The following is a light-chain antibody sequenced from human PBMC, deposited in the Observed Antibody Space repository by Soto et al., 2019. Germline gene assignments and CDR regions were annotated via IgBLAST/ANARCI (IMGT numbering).Light chain of an antibody. CDR3: QQYGSSPPTT. CDR2: GAS. Sequence: EIVLTQSPGTLSLSPGERATLSCRASQSVSSSYLAWYQQKPGQAPRLLIYGASSRATGIPDRFSGSGSGTDFTLTISRLEPEDFGVYYCQQYGSSPPTTVGQGTRLEI. V-gene: IGKV3-20*01. CDR1: QSVSSSY. J-gene: IGKJ5*01.